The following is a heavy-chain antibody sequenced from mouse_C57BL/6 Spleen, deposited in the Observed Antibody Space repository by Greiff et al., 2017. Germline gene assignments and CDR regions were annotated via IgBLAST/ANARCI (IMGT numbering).Heavy chain of an antibody. CDR2: IWSDGST. J-gene: IGHJ1*03. V-gene: IGHV2-6-1*01. CDR1: GFSLTSYG. D-gene: IGHD1-1*02. CDR3: ARHAGGYWYFDV. Sequence: VKLQESGPGLVAPSQSLSITCTVSGFSLTSYGVHWVRQPPGKGLEWLVVIWSDGSTTYNSALKSRLSISKDNSKSQVFLKMNSLQTDDTAMYYCARHAGGYWYFDVWGTGTTVTVSS.